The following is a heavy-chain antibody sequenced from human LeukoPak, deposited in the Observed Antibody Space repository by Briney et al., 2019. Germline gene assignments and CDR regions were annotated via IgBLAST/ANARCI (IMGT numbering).Heavy chain of an antibody. CDR2: IYYRGST. CDR1: GGSISSGAYY. CDR3: ARLRDWNYVLDY. V-gene: IGHV4-30-2*03. J-gene: IGHJ4*02. D-gene: IGHD1-7*01. Sequence: PSETLSLTCTVSGGSISSGAYYWGWIRQPPGKGLEWIGYIYYRGSTYYNPSLKSRVTISVDTSKNQFSLKLSSVTAADTAVYYCARLRDWNYVLDYWGQGTLVTVSS.